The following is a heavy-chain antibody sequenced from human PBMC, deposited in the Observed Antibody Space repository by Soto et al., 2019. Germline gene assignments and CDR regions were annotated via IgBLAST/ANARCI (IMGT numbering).Heavy chain of an antibody. V-gene: IGHV4-31*03. Sequence: SETLSLTCTVSGGSISSGGYYWSWIRQHPGKGLEWIGYIYYSGSTYYNPSLKSRVTISVDTSKNQFSLKLSSVTAADTAVYYCVRAPEGKWSTQAYYYYGMDVWGQGTTVTVLL. CDR3: VRAPEGKWSTQAYYYYGMDV. CDR1: GGSISSGGYY. D-gene: IGHD2-8*01. J-gene: IGHJ6*02. CDR2: IYYSGST.